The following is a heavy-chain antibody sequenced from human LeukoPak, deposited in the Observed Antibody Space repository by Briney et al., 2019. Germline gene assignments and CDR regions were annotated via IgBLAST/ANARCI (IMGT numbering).Heavy chain of an antibody. CDR2: ISGSGGST. Sequence: GGSLRLSCAASGFTFSSYAMNWVRQAPGKGLEWVSTISGSGGSTYNADSVKGRFTISRDNSKNTLYLQMNSLRAEDTAVYYCAKGRGVSDPYHFDSWGQGTLVTVSS. CDR3: AKGRGVSDPYHFDS. V-gene: IGHV3-23*01. J-gene: IGHJ4*02. D-gene: IGHD2-2*01. CDR1: GFTFSSYA.